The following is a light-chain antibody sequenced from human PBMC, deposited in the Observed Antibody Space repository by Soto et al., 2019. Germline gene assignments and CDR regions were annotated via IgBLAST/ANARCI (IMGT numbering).Light chain of an antibody. J-gene: IGKJ1*01. CDR2: GAS. CDR3: QQYGSSPRT. V-gene: IGKV3-20*01. Sequence: TQSPGTLSLSPGERATLSCRASQSVSSSYLAWYQQKPGQAPRLLIYGASSRATGIPDRFSGSGSGTDFTLTISRLEPEDFAVYYCQQYGSSPRTFGQGTKVEIK. CDR1: QSVSSSY.